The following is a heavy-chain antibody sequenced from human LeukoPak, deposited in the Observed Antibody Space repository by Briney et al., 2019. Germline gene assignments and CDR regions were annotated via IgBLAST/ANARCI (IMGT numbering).Heavy chain of an antibody. Sequence: GGSLRLSCAASGVTFSYYWMHWVRQAPGKGLVWVSRIDSDGSSRSHAGSVKGRFTISRDNAKNTLYLQMNSMRAEDTAVYYCVREGGYDPFENWGQGTMVTVSS. CDR3: VREGGYDPFEN. J-gene: IGHJ4*02. CDR2: IDSDGSSR. V-gene: IGHV3-74*01. D-gene: IGHD5-12*01. CDR1: GVTFSYYW.